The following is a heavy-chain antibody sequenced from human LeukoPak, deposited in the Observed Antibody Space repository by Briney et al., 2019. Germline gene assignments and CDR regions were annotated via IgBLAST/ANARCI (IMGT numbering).Heavy chain of an antibody. D-gene: IGHD3-22*01. CDR2: IWYDGSNK. CDR1: GFTFSSYG. J-gene: IGHJ4*02. CDR3: ARECYYDSSGYGYYFDY. V-gene: IGHV3-33*01. Sequence: GRSLRLSCAATGFTFSSYGMHWVRQAPGKGLEWVAVIWYDGSNKYYADSVKGRFTISRDNSKNTLYLQMNSLRAEHTAVYYCARECYYDSSGYGYYFDYWGQGTLVTVSS.